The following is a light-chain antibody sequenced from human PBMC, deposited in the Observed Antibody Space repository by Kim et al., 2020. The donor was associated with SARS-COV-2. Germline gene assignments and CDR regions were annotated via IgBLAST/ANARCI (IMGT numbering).Light chain of an antibody. V-gene: IGLV3-1*01. Sequence: PGQTASITCAGGKLGDKYACWYQQKPGQSPVLVIYQDSKRPSGIPERFSGSNSGNTATLTISGTQAMDEADYYCQAWDSSTHWVFGGGTQLTVL. J-gene: IGLJ3*02. CDR3: QAWDSSTHWV. CDR1: KLGDKY. CDR2: QDS.